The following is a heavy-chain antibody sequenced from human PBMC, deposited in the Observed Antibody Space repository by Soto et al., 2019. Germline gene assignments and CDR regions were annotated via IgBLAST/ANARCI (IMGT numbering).Heavy chain of an antibody. CDR3: AKVGAAFRELSYFDY. V-gene: IGHV3-23*01. Sequence: EVQLLESGGGLVQPGGSLRLSCAASGFTFSSYAMSWVRQAPGKGLEWVSAISGSGGSTYYADSVKGRFTISRDNSKNTLDLQMNSLRAEDTDVYYCAKVGAAFRELSYFDYWGQGTLVTVSS. CDR2: ISGSGGST. J-gene: IGHJ4*02. CDR1: GFTFSSYA. D-gene: IGHD1-26*01.